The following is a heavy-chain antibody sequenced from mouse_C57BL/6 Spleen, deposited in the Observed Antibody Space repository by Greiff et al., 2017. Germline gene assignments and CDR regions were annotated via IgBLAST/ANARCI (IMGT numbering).Heavy chain of an antibody. V-gene: IGHV1-15*01. Sequence: QVQLQQSGAELVRPGASVTLSCKASGYTFTDYEMHWVKQTPVHGLEWIGAIDPETGGTAYNQKFKGKAILTADKSSSTAYMELRSLTSEDSAVYYCTRDYGYGVYYFDYWGQGTTRTVSS. CDR3: TRDYGYGVYYFDY. D-gene: IGHD2-2*01. CDR2: IDPETGGT. CDR1: GYTFTDYE. J-gene: IGHJ2*01.